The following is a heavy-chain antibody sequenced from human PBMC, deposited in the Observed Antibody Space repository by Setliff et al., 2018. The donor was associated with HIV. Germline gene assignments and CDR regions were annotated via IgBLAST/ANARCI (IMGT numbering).Heavy chain of an antibody. CDR2: IYHSGST. CDR1: GGSISSGGYS. J-gene: IGHJ6*02. V-gene: IGHV4-30-2*01. D-gene: IGHD3-9*01. CDR3: ARGHGWRYYDILTGYYNWANYYYYGMDV. Sequence: PSETLSLTCAVSGGSISSGGYSWSWIRQPPGKGLEWIGYIYHSGSTYYNPSLKSRVTISVDRSKNQFSLKLSSVTAADTAVYYCARGHGWRYYDILTGYYNWANYYYYGMDVWGQGTTVTVSS.